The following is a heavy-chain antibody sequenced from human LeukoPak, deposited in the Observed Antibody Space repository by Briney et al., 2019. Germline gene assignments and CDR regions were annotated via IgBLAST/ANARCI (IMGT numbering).Heavy chain of an antibody. Sequence: ASVKVSCKASGYTFASYYMHWVRQAPGQGLEWMGIINPSGGSTTYAQKFQGRVTMTRDTSTSTVYMALSSLRSEDTAVYYCARDSTPTYYSGTYYFAYWGQGTLVTVSS. CDR2: INPSGGST. D-gene: IGHD1-26*01. V-gene: IGHV1-46*01. CDR3: ARDSTPTYYSGTYYFAY. CDR1: GYTFASYY. J-gene: IGHJ4*02.